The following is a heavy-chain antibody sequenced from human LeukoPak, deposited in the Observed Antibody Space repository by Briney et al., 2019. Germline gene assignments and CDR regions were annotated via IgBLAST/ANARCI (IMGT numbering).Heavy chain of an antibody. Sequence: GGSLRLSCAASGFTFSTYAMNWVRQAPGKGLEWVANIKQDESEKYYVDSVKGRFTISRDNAKSSLFLQMNSLRVEDTAVYYCVRAMDVWGQGTTVTVSS. CDR3: VRAMDV. CDR2: IKQDESEK. V-gene: IGHV3-7*03. J-gene: IGHJ6*02. CDR1: GFTFSTYA.